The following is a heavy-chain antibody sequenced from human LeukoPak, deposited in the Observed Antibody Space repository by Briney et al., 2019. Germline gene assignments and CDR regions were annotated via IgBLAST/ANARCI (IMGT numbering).Heavy chain of an antibody. J-gene: IGHJ4*02. CDR3: ARALYHTFDY. V-gene: IGHV1-18*01. Sequence: ASVTVSCTASGYSFTTYGISWVRQAPGQGLEWMGWISANNNNTDNVQKLQGRVTITTDNSTSTAYMELRSLRSDDTAVYYCARALYHTFDYWGQGTLVTVSS. CDR2: ISANNNNT. CDR1: GYSFTTYG. D-gene: IGHD2-2*01.